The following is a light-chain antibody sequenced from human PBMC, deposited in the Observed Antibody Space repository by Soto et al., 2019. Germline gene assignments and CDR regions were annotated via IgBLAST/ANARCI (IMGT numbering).Light chain of an antibody. V-gene: IGLV2-23*02. CDR2: EAT. J-gene: IGLJ1*01. Sequence: QSVLTQPASVSGSPGQSITISCTGTSSDVGSYNVVSWYQQHPGKAPKLMIYEATKRPSGVSNRFSGSKSGNTASLTISGLQAEDEADYYCCAYAASNTFNYVFGTGTKVTVL. CDR3: CAYAASNTFNYV. CDR1: SSDVGSYNV.